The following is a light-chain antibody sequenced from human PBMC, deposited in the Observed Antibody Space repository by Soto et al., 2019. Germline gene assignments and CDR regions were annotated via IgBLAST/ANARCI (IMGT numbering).Light chain of an antibody. J-gene: IGKJ3*01. CDR1: QAIHSY. Sequence: DIQMTQSPSSLSASVGDRVTITCRASQAIHSYLNWYQQKPGKAPNLLIFATSPLQSVVPSRFSGSGSGTEFTLTISSLQPEDFATYYCQQRETFGPGTKGDSK. CDR2: ATS. V-gene: IGKV1-39*01. CDR3: QQRET.